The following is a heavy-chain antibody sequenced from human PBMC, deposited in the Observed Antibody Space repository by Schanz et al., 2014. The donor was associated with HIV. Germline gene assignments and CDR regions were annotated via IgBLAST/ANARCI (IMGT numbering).Heavy chain of an antibody. CDR2: ISHDGSNK. D-gene: IGHD2-2*01. CDR3: ARSQKGTSCCSPLDF. J-gene: IGHJ4*02. Sequence: QVQLVESGGGVVQPGRSLRLSCAASGFTFSSYGMHWVRQAPGKGLEWVALISHDGSNKYYADSVKGQFTVSRDNSKNRVFLQMNSLSTEDAAVYHCARSQKGTSCCSPLDFWGQGTPVTV. CDR1: GFTFSSYG. V-gene: IGHV3-30*03.